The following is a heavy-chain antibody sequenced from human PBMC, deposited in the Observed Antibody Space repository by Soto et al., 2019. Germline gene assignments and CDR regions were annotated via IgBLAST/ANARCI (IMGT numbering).Heavy chain of an antibody. J-gene: IGHJ6*02. V-gene: IGHV4-34*01. CDR3: ARAAVGDGYNSELDYFSSSGMDA. CDR1: GGASSGDS. Sequence: AVTRSPPRAGKGGASSGDSWSWIPQPPGKGVEWVGEVNHSGRTNNNPSLKSRVNISADTTKNQFSLKLTSVTAEDTAVYYCARAAVGDGYNSELDYFSSSGMDAWAQGSTVTVSS. D-gene: IGHD5-12*01. CDR2: VNHSGRT.